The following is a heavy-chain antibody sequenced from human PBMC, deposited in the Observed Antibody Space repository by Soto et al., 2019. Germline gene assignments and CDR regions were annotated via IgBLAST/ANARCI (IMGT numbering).Heavy chain of an antibody. J-gene: IGHJ4*02. V-gene: IGHV3-23*01. D-gene: IGHD3-10*01. CDR1: GFTFSSYA. CDR3: SKGSKGSAPVDY. CDR2: ISGSGGST. Sequence: EVQLLESGGGLVQPGGSLRLSCAASGFTFSSYAMSWVRQAPGKGLEWVSAISGSGGSTYYADSVKGRFTISIDNSKNTLYLHMNSLRAEDTAVYYCSKGSKGSAPVDYWGQGTLVTVSS.